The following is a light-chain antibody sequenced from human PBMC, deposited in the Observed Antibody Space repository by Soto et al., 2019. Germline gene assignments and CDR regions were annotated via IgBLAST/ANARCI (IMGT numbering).Light chain of an antibody. CDR3: SSYTSSYTLDV. CDR2: EVS. CDR1: SSDVGGYNY. Sequence: QSVLTQPASVSGSPGQSITLSCTGTSSDVGGYNYVSWYQQHPGKAPKLMIYEVSYRPSGVSNRFSGSKSGNTASLTISGLQAEDEADYYCSSYTSSYTLDVFGTATKVTVL. V-gene: IGLV2-14*01. J-gene: IGLJ1*01.